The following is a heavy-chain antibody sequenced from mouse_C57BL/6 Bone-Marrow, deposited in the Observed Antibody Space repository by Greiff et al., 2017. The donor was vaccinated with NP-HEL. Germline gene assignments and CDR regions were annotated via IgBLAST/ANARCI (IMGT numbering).Heavy chain of an antibody. J-gene: IGHJ4*01. V-gene: IGHV5-17*01. D-gene: IGHD2-4*01. Sequence: EVMLVESGGGLVKPGGSLKLSCAASGFTFSDYGMHWVRQAPEKGLEWVAYISSGSSTIYYADTVKGRFTISRDNAKNTRFLQMTSLRSEDTAMYYCARVGLRLRYAMDYWGQGTSVTVSS. CDR3: ARVGLRLRYAMDY. CDR2: ISSGSSTI. CDR1: GFTFSDYG.